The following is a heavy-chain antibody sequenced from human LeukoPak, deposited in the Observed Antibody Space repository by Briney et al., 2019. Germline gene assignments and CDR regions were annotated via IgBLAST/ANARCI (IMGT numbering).Heavy chain of an antibody. CDR1: GYSISSGYY. Sequence: PSETLSLTCTVSGYSISSGYYWGWIRQPPGKGLEWIGSIYHSGSTNYNPSLKSRVTISVDTSKNQFSLKLSSVTAADTAVYYCARLPYNWNESDAFDIWGQGTMVTVSS. J-gene: IGHJ3*02. D-gene: IGHD1-20*01. CDR2: IYHSGST. CDR3: ARLPYNWNESDAFDI. V-gene: IGHV4-38-2*02.